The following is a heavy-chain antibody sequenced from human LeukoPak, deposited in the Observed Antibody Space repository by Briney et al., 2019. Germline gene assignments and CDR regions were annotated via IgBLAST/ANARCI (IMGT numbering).Heavy chain of an antibody. CDR1: GFTFSSYS. Sequence: GGSLRLSCAASGFTFSSYSMHWVRQAPGKGLEWVAVISYDGSNKYYADSVKGRFTISRDNSKNTLYLQMNSLRAEDTAVYYCARGSHVVVIARPLDYWGQGTLVTVSS. D-gene: IGHD2-21*01. CDR2: ISYDGSNK. J-gene: IGHJ4*02. V-gene: IGHV3-30-3*01. CDR3: ARGSHVVVIARPLDY.